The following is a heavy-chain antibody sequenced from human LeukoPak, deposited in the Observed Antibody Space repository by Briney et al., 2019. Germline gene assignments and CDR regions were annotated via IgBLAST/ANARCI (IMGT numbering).Heavy chain of an antibody. J-gene: IGHJ4*02. D-gene: IGHD2-15*01. CDR1: GFTFSSYG. CDR2: IWYDGSNK. Sequence: GGSLRLSCAASGFTFSSYGMHWVRQAPGKGLEWVAVIWYDGSNKYYADSVKGRFTISRDNSKSTLYLQMNSLRAEDTAVYYCARFNLGYCSGGSCYYYYFDYWGQGTLVTVSP. CDR3: ARFNLGYCSGGSCYYYYFDY. V-gene: IGHV3-33*01.